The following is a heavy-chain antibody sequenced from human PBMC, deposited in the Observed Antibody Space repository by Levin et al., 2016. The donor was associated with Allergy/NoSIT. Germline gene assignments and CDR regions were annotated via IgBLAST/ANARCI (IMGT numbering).Heavy chain of an antibody. CDR2: IYYSGST. CDR1: GVSISSYS. Sequence: SETLSLTCIVSGVSISSYSWNWIRQPPGKGLEWIGNIYYSGSTNYNPSLKSRLSISLDRSKNQFSLKMTSVTAADTAMYYCAMEVERGYYGYDNWYFDLWGRGTLVTVSS. CDR3: AMEVERGYYGYDNWYFDL. D-gene: IGHD3-10*01. J-gene: IGHJ2*01. V-gene: IGHV4-59*01.